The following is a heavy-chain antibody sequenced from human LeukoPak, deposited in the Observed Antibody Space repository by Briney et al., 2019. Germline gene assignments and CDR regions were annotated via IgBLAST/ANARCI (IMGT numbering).Heavy chain of an antibody. CDR1: GFTFSSYG. CDR3: AREIEYSGDYFDY. V-gene: IGHV3-33*01. CDR2: IWYDGSNK. J-gene: IGHJ4*02. Sequence: GGSLRLSCAASGFTFSSYGMHWVRQAPGKGLEWVAVIWYDGSNKYYADSVEGRFTISRDNSKNTLYLQMNSLRAEDTAVYYCAREIEYSGDYFDYWGQGTLVTVSS. D-gene: IGHD6-6*01.